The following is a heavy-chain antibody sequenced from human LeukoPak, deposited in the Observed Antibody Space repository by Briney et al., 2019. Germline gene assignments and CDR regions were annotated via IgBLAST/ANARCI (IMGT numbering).Heavy chain of an antibody. CDR3: AKHDHGDYTLDY. J-gene: IGHJ4*02. CDR1: GFTFSSYG. CDR2: IRYDGSNK. Sequence: QPGGSLRLSCAASGFTFSSYGMHWVRQAPGKGLEWVAFIRYDGSNKYYADSVKGRFTISRDNSKNTLYLQMNSLRAEDTAVYYCAKHDHGDYTLDYWGQGTLVTVSS. V-gene: IGHV3-30*02. D-gene: IGHD4-17*01.